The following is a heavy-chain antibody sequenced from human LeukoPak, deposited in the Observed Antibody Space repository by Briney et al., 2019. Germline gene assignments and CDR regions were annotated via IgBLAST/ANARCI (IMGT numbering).Heavy chain of an antibody. J-gene: IGHJ5*02. CDR1: GYTFTSYG. D-gene: IGHD3-10*01. CDR2: ISAYNGNT. V-gene: IGHV1-18*01. CDR3: ARVIGSGSMTLNPRRSWFDP. Sequence: ASVKVSCKASGYTFTSYGISWVRQAPGQGLERMGWISAYNGNTNYAQKLQGRVTMTTDTSTSTAYMELRSLRSDDTAVYYCARVIGSGSMTLNPRRSWFDPWGQGTLVTVSS.